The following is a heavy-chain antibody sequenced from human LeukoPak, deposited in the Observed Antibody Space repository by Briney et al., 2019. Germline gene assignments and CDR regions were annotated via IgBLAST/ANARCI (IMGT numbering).Heavy chain of an antibody. J-gene: IGHJ5*02. D-gene: IGHD2-2*01. Sequence: SETLSLTCAVYGGSFSGYYWSWIRQPPGKGLEWIGEINHSGSTNYNPSLKSRVTISVDTSKNQFSLKLSSVTAAGTAVYYCAKACSSTSCYVPDWFDPWGQGTLVTVSS. CDR3: AKACSSTSCYVPDWFDP. V-gene: IGHV4-34*01. CDR2: INHSGST. CDR1: GGSFSGYY.